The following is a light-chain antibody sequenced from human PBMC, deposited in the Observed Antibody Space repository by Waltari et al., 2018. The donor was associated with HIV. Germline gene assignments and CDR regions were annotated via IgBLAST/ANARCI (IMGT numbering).Light chain of an antibody. V-gene: IGKV2-28*01. CDR1: QSLLHSNGYNY. J-gene: IGKJ2*01. CDR3: IQALQTPPYT. Sequence: DIVMTQSPLSLPVTAGEPASISCKSSQSLLHSNGYNYLDWYLQKPGQSPQLLLYLGSSRASGVPDRFSGSGSGTDFTLKISRVEAEDVGVFYCIQALQTPPYTFGQGTKLEIK. CDR2: LGS.